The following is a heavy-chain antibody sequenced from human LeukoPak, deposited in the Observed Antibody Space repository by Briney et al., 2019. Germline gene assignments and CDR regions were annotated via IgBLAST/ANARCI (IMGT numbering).Heavy chain of an antibody. Sequence: PGGSLRLSCAASGFTFSSYWMTWVRQAPGKGLERVANIKQDGSEKYYVDSVKGRFTISRDNAENSLYLQMNSLRAEDTAVYYCARDEIGGSYYSSVSWGQGTLVTVSS. V-gene: IGHV3-7*01. CDR1: GFTFSSYW. D-gene: IGHD1-26*01. CDR3: ARDEIGGSYYSSVS. J-gene: IGHJ4*02. CDR2: IKQDGSEK.